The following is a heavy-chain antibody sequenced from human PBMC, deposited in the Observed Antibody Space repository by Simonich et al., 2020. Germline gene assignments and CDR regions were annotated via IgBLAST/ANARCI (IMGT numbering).Heavy chain of an antibody. V-gene: IGHV3-30*07. D-gene: IGHD7-27*01. Sequence: QVQLVESGGGVVQPGRSLRLSCAASGFTFSSYAMHWVRQAPGKGLGWVAVKSYDGSNKYYAASVKGRFTISRDNSKNTLYLQMNSLRAEDTAVYYCARDRNWGWFDPWGQGTLVTVSS. CDR2: KSYDGSNK. CDR3: ARDRNWGWFDP. J-gene: IGHJ5*02. CDR1: GFTFSSYA.